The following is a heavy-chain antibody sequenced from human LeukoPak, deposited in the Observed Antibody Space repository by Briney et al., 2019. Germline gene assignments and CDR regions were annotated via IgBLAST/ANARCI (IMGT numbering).Heavy chain of an antibody. CDR3: ARGPLRADYDILTGYQTGFDY. D-gene: IGHD3-9*01. CDR1: DGSIRNHY. V-gene: IGHV4-59*08. CDR2: IYYSGST. J-gene: IGHJ4*02. Sequence: SETLSLTCTVSDGSIRNHYWNWIRQPPGKGLEWIGYIYYSGSTYYNPSLKSRVTISVDTSKNQFSLKLSSVTAADTAVYYCARGPLRADYDILTGYQTGFDYWGQGTLVTVSS.